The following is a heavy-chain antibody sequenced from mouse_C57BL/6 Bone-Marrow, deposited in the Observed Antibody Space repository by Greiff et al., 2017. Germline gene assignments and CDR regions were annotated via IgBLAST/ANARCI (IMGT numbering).Heavy chain of an antibody. CDR1: GYSITSGYY. CDR3: ARGTALDY. Sequence: EVQLQQSGPGLVKPSQSLSLTCSFTGYSITSGYYWNWIRQFPGNKLEWMGYISYDGSNNYNPSLKNRISITRDTSKNQFFLKLNSVTTEDTATYYCARGTALDYWGQGTTLTVSS. V-gene: IGHV3-6*01. CDR2: ISYDGSN. J-gene: IGHJ2*01. D-gene: IGHD3-2*01.